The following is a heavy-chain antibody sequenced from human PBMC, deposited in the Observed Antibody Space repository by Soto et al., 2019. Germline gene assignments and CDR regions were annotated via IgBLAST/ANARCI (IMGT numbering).Heavy chain of an antibody. CDR1: GFTFSNYG. V-gene: IGHV3-30*18. Sequence: QVQLVESGGGVVQPRRSLRLSCAASGFTFSNYGMHWVRQAPGKGLEWVAVISYDGSNKYYADSVKGRFTISRDNSKNTLVLQMNSLRPEDTALYYCAKIVVTGDIHYFGMDVWGHGTTVTVSS. D-gene: IGHD3-22*01. CDR3: AKIVVTGDIHYFGMDV. CDR2: ISYDGSNK. J-gene: IGHJ6*02.